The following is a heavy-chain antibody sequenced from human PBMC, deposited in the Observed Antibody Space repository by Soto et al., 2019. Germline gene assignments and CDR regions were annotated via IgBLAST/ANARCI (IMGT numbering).Heavy chain of an antibody. J-gene: IGHJ5*02. Sequence: SETLSLTCTVSGGSISSGGYYWSWIGQHPGKGLEWIGYIYYSGSTYYNPSLKSRVTISVDTSKNQFSLKLSSVTAADTAVYYCARLGYCSGGSCYPAGNWFDPWGQGTLVTVSS. V-gene: IGHV4-31*03. D-gene: IGHD2-15*01. CDR3: ARLGYCSGGSCYPAGNWFDP. CDR1: GGSISSGGYY. CDR2: IYYSGST.